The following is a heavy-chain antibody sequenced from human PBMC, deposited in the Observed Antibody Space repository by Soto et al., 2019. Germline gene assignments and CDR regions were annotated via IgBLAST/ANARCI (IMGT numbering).Heavy chain of an antibody. CDR3: ARNAPVYYLGSGASAKDYYYYGMDV. Sequence: QVQLQQWGAGLLKPSETLSLTCAVYGGSFSGYYWTWIRQPPGKGLEWIGEVNHSGSTKYNPSLKGRVTILRGASKNQFSLRLTSVTAADTAVYYCARNAPVYYLGSGASAKDYYYYGMDVWGRGTTVTV. J-gene: IGHJ6*02. D-gene: IGHD3-10*01. CDR2: VNHSGST. V-gene: IGHV4-34*01. CDR1: GGSFSGYY.